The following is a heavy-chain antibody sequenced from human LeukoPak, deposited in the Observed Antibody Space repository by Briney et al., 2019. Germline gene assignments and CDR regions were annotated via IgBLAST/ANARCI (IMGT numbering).Heavy chain of an antibody. J-gene: IGHJ6*02. Sequence: GGSLRLSCAASGFTFSDYYMSWIRQAPGKGLEWVSYISSSSSYTNYADSVKGRFTISRDNAKNSLYLQMNSLRAEDTAVYYCARTYYYDSSGAITLYYGMDVWGQGTTVTVSS. CDR1: GFTFSDYY. D-gene: IGHD3-22*01. V-gene: IGHV3-11*06. CDR3: ARTYYYDSSGAITLYYGMDV. CDR2: ISSSSSYT.